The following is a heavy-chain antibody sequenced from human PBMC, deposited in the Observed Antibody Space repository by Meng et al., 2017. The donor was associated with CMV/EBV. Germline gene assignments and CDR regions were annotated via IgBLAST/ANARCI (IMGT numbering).Heavy chain of an antibody. CDR1: FPFSSYS. CDR2: ISSSSSYI. CDR3: ARDPSGIAAAGTGGGFDY. V-gene: IGHV3-21*01. Sequence: FPFSSYSMHWVRQAPGKGLEWVSSISSSSSYIYYADSVKGRFTISRDNAKNSLYLQMNSLRAEDTAVYYCARDPSGIAAAGTGGGFDYWGQGTLVTVSS. D-gene: IGHD6-13*01. J-gene: IGHJ4*02.